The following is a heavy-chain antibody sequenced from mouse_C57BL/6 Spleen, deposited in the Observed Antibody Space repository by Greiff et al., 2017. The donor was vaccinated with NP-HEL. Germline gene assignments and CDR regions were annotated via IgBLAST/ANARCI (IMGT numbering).Heavy chain of an antibody. Sequence: VQLQQPGAELVKPGASVKLSCKASGYTFTSYWMQWVKQRPGQGLEWIGEIDPSDSYTNYNQKFKGKATLTVDTSSSTAYMQLSSLTSEDSAVYYCGRSFYFDYWGQGTTLTVSS. CDR2: IDPSDSYT. V-gene: IGHV1-50*01. CDR1: GYTFTSYW. J-gene: IGHJ2*01. CDR3: GRSFYFDY.